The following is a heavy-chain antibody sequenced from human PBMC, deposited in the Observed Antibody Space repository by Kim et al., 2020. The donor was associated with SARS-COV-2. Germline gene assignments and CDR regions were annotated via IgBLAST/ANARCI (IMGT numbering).Heavy chain of an antibody. D-gene: IGHD3-10*01. CDR3: ARITMVRGAINKGEDY. V-gene: IGHV3-53*01. CDR2: IYSDGST. J-gene: IGHJ4*01. Sequence: GGSLRLSCAASGFTVSSSYMTWVRQAPGKGLEWVSVIYSDGSTYYADSVKGRFTISRDKSKNTLYLQMNSLRAEDTAVYYCARITMVRGAINKGEDYWG. CDR1: GFTVSSSY.